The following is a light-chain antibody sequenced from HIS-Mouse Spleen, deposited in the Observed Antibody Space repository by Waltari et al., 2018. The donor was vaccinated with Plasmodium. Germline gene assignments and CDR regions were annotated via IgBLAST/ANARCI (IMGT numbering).Light chain of an antibody. CDR1: QNVSSN. V-gene: IGKV3-15*01. CDR3: QQYNNWPPYT. Sequence: EIVMTQSPATLSVSRGERATVSCRASQNVSSNLAWYQQKPGQAPRLLIYGASTRATGIPARFSGSGSGTEFTLTISSLQSEDFAVYYCQQYNNWPPYTFGQGTKLEIK. CDR2: GAS. J-gene: IGKJ2*01.